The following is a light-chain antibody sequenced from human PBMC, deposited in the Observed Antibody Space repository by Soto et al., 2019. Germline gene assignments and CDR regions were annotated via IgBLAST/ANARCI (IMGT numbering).Light chain of an antibody. J-gene: IGKJ2*01. CDR1: QSISSY. Sequence: DIQMTQSPSSLSASVGDRVTITCRASQSISSYLNWYQQKPGKAPKLLIYAASSLQSWVPSRFSGSGSGSDFALTISSLPPEDFATYYCQQSYSTPLYTFGQGTKLEIK. V-gene: IGKV1-39*01. CDR2: AAS. CDR3: QQSYSTPLYT.